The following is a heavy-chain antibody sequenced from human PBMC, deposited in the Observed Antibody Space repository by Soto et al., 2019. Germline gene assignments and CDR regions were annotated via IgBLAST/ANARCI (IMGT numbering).Heavy chain of an antibody. CDR2: IYYSGST. Sequence: TLSLTCTVSGGSISSGDYYWSWIRQPPGKGLEWIRYIYYSGSTYYNPSLKSRVTISVDTSKNQFSLKLSSVTAADTAVYYCARILVPAAMYNWFDPWGQGTLVTVSS. CDR1: GGSISSGDYY. J-gene: IGHJ5*02. D-gene: IGHD2-2*01. CDR3: ARILVPAAMYNWFDP. V-gene: IGHV4-30-4*01.